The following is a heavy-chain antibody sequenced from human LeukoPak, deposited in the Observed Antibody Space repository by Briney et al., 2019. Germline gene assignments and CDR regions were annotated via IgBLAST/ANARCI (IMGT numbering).Heavy chain of an antibody. J-gene: IGHJ4*02. CDR2: IYYSGST. D-gene: IGHD6-13*01. V-gene: IGHV4-59*13. CDR3: ARDQGSSSWYVI. CDR1: GGSIGTYY. Sequence: SETLSLTCTVSGGSIGTYYWSWIRQPPGKGLEWIGYIYYSGSTNYNPSLKSRVTMSVDTSKNQFSLKLSSVTPADTAVYYCARDQGSSSWYVIWGQGTLVTVSS.